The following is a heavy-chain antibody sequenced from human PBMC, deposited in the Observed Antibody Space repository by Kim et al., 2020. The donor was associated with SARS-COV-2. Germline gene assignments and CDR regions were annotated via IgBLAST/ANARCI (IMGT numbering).Heavy chain of an antibody. Sequence: GSSMKHADSVGGRFTLSRDNAKKSLSLQMNSLTPEDTAVYYCVREPNYWGQGTLVTVSS. V-gene: IGHV3-11*01. CDR2: GSSM. CDR3: VREPNY. J-gene: IGHJ4*02.